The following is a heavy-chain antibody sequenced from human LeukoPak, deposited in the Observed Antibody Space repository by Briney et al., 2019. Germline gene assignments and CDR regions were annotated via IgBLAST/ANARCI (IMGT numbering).Heavy chain of an antibody. CDR3: ARNDYNFDY. D-gene: IGHD3-16*01. J-gene: IGHJ4*02. V-gene: IGHV3-48*04. CDR1: GFTFNTHG. Sequence: GRSLRLSCAASGFTFNTHGMHWVRQAPGKGLEWVSYISSSGSTIYYVDSVQGRFTISRDNAKNSLYLQMSSLRAEDTAVYYCARNDYNFDYWGQGTLVTVSS. CDR2: ISSSGSTI.